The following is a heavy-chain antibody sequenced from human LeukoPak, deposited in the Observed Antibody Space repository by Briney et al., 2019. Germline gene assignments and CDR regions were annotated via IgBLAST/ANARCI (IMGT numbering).Heavy chain of an antibody. CDR2: IYYSGST. CDR3: AREGLRYYDFWSGYYAPSLDV. CDR1: GDSVSGYY. V-gene: IGHV4-59*02. D-gene: IGHD3-3*01. Sequence: SETLSLTCTVSGDSVSGYYWSWVRQPPGKGLEWIGYIYYSGSTNYNPSLKSRVSISIDTSKNQFSLKLSSVTAADTAVYYCAREGLRYYDFWSGYYAPSLDVWGKGTTVTVSS. J-gene: IGHJ6*04.